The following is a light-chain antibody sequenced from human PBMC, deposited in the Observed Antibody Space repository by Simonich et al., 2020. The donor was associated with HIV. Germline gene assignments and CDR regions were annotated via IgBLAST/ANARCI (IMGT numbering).Light chain of an antibody. V-gene: IGKV4-1*01. CDR1: QSVLYSSNNKNY. CDR2: WAS. Sequence: DIVMTQSPDSLAVSLGERATINCKSSQSVLYSSNNKNYLAWYQQKPGHPPKLLIYWASTRESGVPDRFSGSESGTDFTLTISSLQAEDVAVYYCQQYYDTPYTFGQGTKLEIK. CDR3: QQYYDTPYT. J-gene: IGKJ2*01.